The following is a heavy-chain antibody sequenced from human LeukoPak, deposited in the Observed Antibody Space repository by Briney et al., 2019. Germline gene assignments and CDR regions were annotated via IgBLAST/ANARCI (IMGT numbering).Heavy chain of an antibody. CDR1: GYKFTSYG. J-gene: IGHJ4*02. Sequence: GASVKVSCKASGYKFTSYGIAWVRQAPGHGPEYMGWISTHNGLANYSEKFRGRVTMTTDTSTSTVYMELKSLRSDDTAIYYCVRLSGQWLVHSYFDHWGQGTQVTVSS. D-gene: IGHD6-19*01. CDR2: ISTHNGLA. V-gene: IGHV1-18*01. CDR3: VRLSGQWLVHSYFDH.